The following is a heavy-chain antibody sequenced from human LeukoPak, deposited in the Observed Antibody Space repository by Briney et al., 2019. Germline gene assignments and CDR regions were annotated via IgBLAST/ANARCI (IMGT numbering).Heavy chain of an antibody. V-gene: IGHV4-34*01. J-gene: IGHJ4*02. CDR3: ARGAPYYFDY. Sequence: PSETLSLTCAVYGGSFSGYYWSWIRQPPGKGLEWIGEINHSGSTNYNPSLKSRVTISVDTSKNQFPLKLSSVTAADTAVYYCARGAPYYFDYWGQGTLVTVSS. CDR2: INHSGST. CDR1: GGSFSGYY.